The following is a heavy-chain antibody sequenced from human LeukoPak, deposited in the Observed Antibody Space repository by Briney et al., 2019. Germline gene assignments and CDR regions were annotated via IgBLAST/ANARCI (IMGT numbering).Heavy chain of an antibody. D-gene: IGHD4-11*01. CDR2: IKQDGSDK. J-gene: IGHJ6*03. Sequence: GGSLRLSCVASGFPFSNYSMNWVRQAPGKGLEWVANIKQDGSDKYYVDSVKGRFTISRDNAKNSLYLQMNSLRAEDTAVYYCAREKGNYDGYYNYYMDVWGKGTTVTVSS. CDR3: AREKGNYDGYYNYYMDV. CDR1: GFPFSNYS. V-gene: IGHV3-7*01.